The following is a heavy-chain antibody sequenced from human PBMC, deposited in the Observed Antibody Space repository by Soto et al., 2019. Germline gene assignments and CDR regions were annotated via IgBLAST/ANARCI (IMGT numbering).Heavy chain of an antibody. J-gene: IGHJ4*02. V-gene: IGHV3-23*01. Sequence: GGSLRLSCAASGFTFSSYAMSWVRQAPGKGLEWVSAISGSGGSTYYADSVKGRFTISRDNSKNTLYLQMNSLRAEDTAVYYCATRQYSGYAVKILYYFDYWGQGTLVTVSS. CDR2: ISGSGGST. CDR3: ATRQYSGYAVKILYYFDY. CDR1: GFTFSSYA. D-gene: IGHD5-12*01.